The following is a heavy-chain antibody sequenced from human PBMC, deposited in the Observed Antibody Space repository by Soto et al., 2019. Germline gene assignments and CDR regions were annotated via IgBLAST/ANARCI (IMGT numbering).Heavy chain of an antibody. D-gene: IGHD5-12*01. CDR1: GVTFSSYS. V-gene: IGHV3-21*01. Sequence: GGALRLSCADSGVTFSSYSMNWVRQAPGKGLEWVSSISSSSSYIYYADSVKGRFTISRDNAKNSLYLQMNSLRAEDTAVYYCARARGYSGYGATPDYWGQGTLVTVSS. CDR2: ISSSSSYI. CDR3: ARARGYSGYGATPDY. J-gene: IGHJ4*02.